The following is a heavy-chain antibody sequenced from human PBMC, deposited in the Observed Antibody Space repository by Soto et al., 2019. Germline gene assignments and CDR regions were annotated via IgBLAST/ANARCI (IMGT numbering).Heavy chain of an antibody. V-gene: IGHV1-2*02. CDR2: VNTNNGDT. CDR3: AKERGLDY. CDR1: GYSFTAYS. J-gene: IGHJ4*02. Sequence: ASVKVSCKASGYSFTAYSLYWVRQAPGEGLEWMGWVNTNNGDTSYAQNIQDRVTMTRDTAISTAYMELTGLTSDDTAVYYCAKERGLDYWGQG. D-gene: IGHD1-1*01.